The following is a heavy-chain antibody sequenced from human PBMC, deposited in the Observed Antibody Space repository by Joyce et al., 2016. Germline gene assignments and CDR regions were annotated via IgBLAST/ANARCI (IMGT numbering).Heavy chain of an antibody. D-gene: IGHD2/OR15-2a*01. Sequence: EVQVLESGGGLVQPGGSLRLSCAASEVTFSSYAMTWVRQAPGRGLEWVSGISGSGGSKHYADSGKGRFTISRDNSKNTLYLQMNSLRAEDTAIYYCAKLLYAQYYYGMDVWGQGTTVTVSS. J-gene: IGHJ6*02. V-gene: IGHV3-23*01. CDR1: EVTFSSYA. CDR2: ISGSGGSK. CDR3: AKLLYAQYYYGMDV.